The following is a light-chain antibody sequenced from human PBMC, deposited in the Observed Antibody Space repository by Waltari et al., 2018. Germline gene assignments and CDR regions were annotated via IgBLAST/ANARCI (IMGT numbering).Light chain of an antibody. J-gene: IGKJ1*01. CDR2: EVS. CDR3: MQSIEVPRT. V-gene: IGKV2D-29*02. CDR1: QSLLHSDGRTY. Sequence: DIVMTQTPLSLSVTPGQPAAISCKSSQSLLHSDGRTYLYWYLRKPVQSPQLLIYEVSNRFSGVSDMFSGSGSGTDFTLKISRMEAEDVGFYYCMQSIEVPRTFGQGTKVEIK.